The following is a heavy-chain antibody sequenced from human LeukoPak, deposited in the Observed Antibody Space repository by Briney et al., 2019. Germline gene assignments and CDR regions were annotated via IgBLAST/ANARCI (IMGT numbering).Heavy chain of an antibody. J-gene: IGHJ4*02. V-gene: IGHV3-30*03. Sequence: GGSLRLSGAASGFTFNNYGRSWVRKAPGKGLEGVAVISYDGSNKYYADSVKGRFTISRDNSKNTLYLQMNSLRAEDTAVYYCAAVYSYGYHYWGQGTLVTVSS. D-gene: IGHD5-18*01. CDR1: GFTFNNYG. CDR3: AAVYSYGYHY. CDR2: ISYDGSNK.